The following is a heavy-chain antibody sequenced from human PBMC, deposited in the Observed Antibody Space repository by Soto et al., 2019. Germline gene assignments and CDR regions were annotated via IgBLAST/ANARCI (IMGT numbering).Heavy chain of an antibody. J-gene: IGHJ6*02. Sequence: PVGSLRLSCAASGFTFDTYWMNWVRQVPGKGPEWLSGINSDGTISSYADSVKGRFTISRDNARNTLSLQMNSLRADDTAVYYCARLSGDHSAFFSYGMDAWGQGTTVTVSS. CDR1: GFTFDTYW. D-gene: IGHD2-21*01. CDR2: INSDGTIS. CDR3: ARLSGDHSAFFSYGMDA. V-gene: IGHV3-74*01.